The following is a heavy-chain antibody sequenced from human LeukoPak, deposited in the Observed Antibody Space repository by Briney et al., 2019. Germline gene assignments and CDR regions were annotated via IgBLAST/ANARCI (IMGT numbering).Heavy chain of an antibody. D-gene: IGHD3-22*01. J-gene: IGHJ4*02. V-gene: IGHV3-33*01. CDR3: ARVAMSDSSGYCDY. CDR2: IWYDGSNK. Sequence: GGSLRLSCAASGFTFSSYGMHWVRQAPGKGLEWVAVIWYDGSNKYYADSVKGRFTISRDNSKNTLYLQMNSLRAEDTAVYYCARVAMSDSSGYCDYWGQGTLVTVSS. CDR1: GFTFSSYG.